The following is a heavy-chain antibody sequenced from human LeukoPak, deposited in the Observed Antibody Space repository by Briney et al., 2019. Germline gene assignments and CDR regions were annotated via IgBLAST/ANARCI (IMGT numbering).Heavy chain of an antibody. V-gene: IGHV1-2*02. CDR3: ARPGGGLDY. J-gene: IGHJ4*02. CDR2: INPNTGGR. CDR1: GYTFTGYY. D-gene: IGHD3-10*01. Sequence: ASVKVSCKASGYTFTGYYMHWVRQAPGQGLEWMGWINPNTGGRNYALKFQGRVTMTSDTSISTAYMELTGLRSDDTAVYYCARPGGGLDYWGQATLVTVSS.